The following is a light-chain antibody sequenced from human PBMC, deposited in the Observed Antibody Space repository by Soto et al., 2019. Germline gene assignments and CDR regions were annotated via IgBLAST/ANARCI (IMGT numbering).Light chain of an antibody. CDR1: QSVSSY. CDR3: QQRSNWPPT. V-gene: IGKV3-11*01. CDR2: DAS. Sequence: EIVLTQSPATLSLSPGERATLSCRASQSVSSYLAWYQQKPGQAPRLLIFDASNRATGIPDRFSGSGSATDLTLTISSLEPEDLAVYYCQQRSNWPPTFGQGTKVEIK. J-gene: IGKJ1*01.